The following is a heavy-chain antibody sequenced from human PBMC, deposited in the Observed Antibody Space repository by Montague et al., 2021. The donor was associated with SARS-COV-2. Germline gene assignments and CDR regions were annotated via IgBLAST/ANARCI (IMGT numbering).Heavy chain of an antibody. CDR2: IYYTGST. Sequence: SETLSLTCTVSGGSISRYYWNWIRQSPGKGLEWIGYIYYTGSTSYNPSLNSRVTISVDTSKNQFSLKLSSVTAADTAVYYCVEIVGAADYWGQGTLVTVSS. V-gene: IGHV4-59*08. D-gene: IGHD1-26*01. J-gene: IGHJ4*02. CDR3: VEIVGAADY. CDR1: GGSISRYY.